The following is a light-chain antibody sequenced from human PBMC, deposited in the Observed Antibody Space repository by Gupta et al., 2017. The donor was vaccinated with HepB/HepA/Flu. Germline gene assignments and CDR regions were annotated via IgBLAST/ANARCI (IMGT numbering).Light chain of an antibody. V-gene: IGKV6D-21*02. CDR3: QGGFT. CDR1: QSIGSS. CDR2: YAS. Sequence: ITCRASQSIGSSLHWYQQKPDQSPKLLIKYASQSISGVPSRFSGSGSGTDFTLTINSLEAEDAEAYYCQGGFTFGPGTKVDIK. J-gene: IGKJ3*01.